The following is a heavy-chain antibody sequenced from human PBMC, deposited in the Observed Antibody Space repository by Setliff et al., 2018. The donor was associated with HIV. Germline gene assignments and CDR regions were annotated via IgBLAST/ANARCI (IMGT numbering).Heavy chain of an antibody. CDR2: IYNTGST. J-gene: IGHJ4*02. V-gene: IGHV4-31*03. Sequence: PSETLSLTCTVTGGSISSGGFYWTWIRQHPGKGLEWIGYIYNTGSTYHSPSLESRVTISVDTSKNQFSLKLSSVTAADTAVYYCARRDGYSYGFYFDYWGQGTLVTVPQ. D-gene: IGHD5-18*01. CDR3: ARRDGYSYGFYFDY. CDR1: GGSISSGGFY.